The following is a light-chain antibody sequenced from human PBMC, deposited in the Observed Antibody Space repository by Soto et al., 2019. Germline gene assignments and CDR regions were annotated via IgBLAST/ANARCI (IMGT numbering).Light chain of an antibody. Sequence: DIQLTQSPSSLSASVGDSVTITCRASQDITTYLTWYQHKPGRAPKLLVYDASSLNSGVPSRFRGSGGGREFTLTISRLQPEDFATYYCQQTYRTPLFSFGPGTTVDLK. J-gene: IGKJ3*01. V-gene: IGKV1-39*01. CDR1: QDITTY. CDR2: DAS. CDR3: QQTYRTPLFS.